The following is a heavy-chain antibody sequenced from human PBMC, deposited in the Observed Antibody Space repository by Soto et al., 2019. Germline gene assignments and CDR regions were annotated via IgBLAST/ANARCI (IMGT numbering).Heavy chain of an antibody. D-gene: IGHD2-2*01. CDR3: ARGQEVVVPALDL. CDR2: INHSGST. V-gene: IGHV4-34*01. CDR1: GGSFSGYY. J-gene: IGHJ5*02. Sequence: QVQLQQWGAGLLKPSETLSLTCAVYGGSFSGYYWSWIRQPPGKGLEWIGEINHSGSTNYNPSLKSRVTISVDTSKNQFSLKLSSVTAADTAVYYCARGQEVVVPALDLWGQGTLVTVSS.